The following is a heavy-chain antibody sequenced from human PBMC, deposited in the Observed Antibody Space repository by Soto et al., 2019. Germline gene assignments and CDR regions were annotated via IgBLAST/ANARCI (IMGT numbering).Heavy chain of an antibody. D-gene: IGHD2-2*01. CDR1: GFTFSGCS. V-gene: IGHV3-48*02. CDR3: ARGPSAAAPLSDWFFDL. J-gene: IGHJ2*01. CDR2: IASSSWNI. Sequence: EVQLVESGGGLVLPGGSLRLSCAASGFTFSGCSMNWVRQAPGKGLEWVSYIASSSWNIYYADTVKGRFTISRDNAKNSLYLQMNSLRDEDTAVYYCARGPSAAAPLSDWFFDLWGRGTLVSVSS.